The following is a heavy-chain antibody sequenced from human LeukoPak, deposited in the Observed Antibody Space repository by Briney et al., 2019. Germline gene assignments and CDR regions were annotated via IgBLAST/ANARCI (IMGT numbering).Heavy chain of an antibody. Sequence: GGSLRLSCAASGFTFSSYAMSWVRQAPGKGLEWVSAISGTIDNTYYADSVKGRFTISRDNSKNTLYLQMNSLRAEDTAVYYCAKDVDYYGSGSYDYWGQGTLVTVSS. CDR3: AKDVDYYGSGSYDY. CDR2: ISGTIDNT. CDR1: GFTFSSYA. V-gene: IGHV3-23*01. D-gene: IGHD3-10*01. J-gene: IGHJ4*02.